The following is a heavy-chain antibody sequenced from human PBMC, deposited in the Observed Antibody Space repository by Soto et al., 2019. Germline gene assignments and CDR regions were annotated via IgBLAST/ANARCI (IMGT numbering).Heavy chain of an antibody. CDR2: ISGSGGST. V-gene: IGHV3-23*01. Sequence: GGSLRLSCAASGFTFSSYAMSWVRQAPGKGLEWVSAISGSGGSTYYADSVKGRFTISRDNSKNTLYLQMNSLRAEDTAVYYCAKLGYYDILKGVNPLAYFDYWGQGTLVTVSS. CDR1: GFTFSSYA. CDR3: AKLGYYDILKGVNPLAYFDY. D-gene: IGHD3-9*01. J-gene: IGHJ4*02.